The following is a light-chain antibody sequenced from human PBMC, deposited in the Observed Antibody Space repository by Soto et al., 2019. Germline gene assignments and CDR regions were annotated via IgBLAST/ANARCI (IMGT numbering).Light chain of an antibody. CDR2: DGS. CDR3: QQSYGTPPT. J-gene: IGKJ1*01. Sequence: QITQTPRSLSTYIVYKVTTKYVASQQFTSYVNWYQQKDGKAPKLLISDGSTLQSGVPSRFSGSGSGTDFTLTIGGLQPEDFATYLCQQSYGTPPTFGQGLKVDI. CDR1: QQFTSY. V-gene: IGKV1-39*01.